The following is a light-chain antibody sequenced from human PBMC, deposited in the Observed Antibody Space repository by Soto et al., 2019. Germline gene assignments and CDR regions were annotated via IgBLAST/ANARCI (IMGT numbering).Light chain of an antibody. CDR2: RDS. J-gene: IGLJ1*01. Sequence: SYELTQPLSVSVALGQTARITCGGNNIGSKNVHWYQQKPGQAPVLVIYRDSNRPSGIPERFSGSNSGNTATLTISRAQTGDEADYYCKVWDSSIYVFVTGTKLTVL. CDR3: KVWDSSIYV. V-gene: IGLV3-9*01. CDR1: NIGSKN.